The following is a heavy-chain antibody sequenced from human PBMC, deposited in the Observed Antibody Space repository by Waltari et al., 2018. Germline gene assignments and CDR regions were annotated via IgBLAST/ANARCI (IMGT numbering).Heavy chain of an antibody. D-gene: IGHD6-13*01. CDR1: GFTXSSFW. V-gene: IGHV3-7*01. J-gene: IGHJ4*02. CDR3: ATXXWYCFDY. Sequence: EVQLVESGXGLVQPGGSLXLSCAXSGFTXSSFWMNWVRQTPGKGLGWVAGIKQDXSEKYYADVVKGXFTXSRXXXKXSLYLQMXXXRAEXTAVYYCATXXWYCFDYXGQGTLVTVXS. CDR2: IKQDXSEK.